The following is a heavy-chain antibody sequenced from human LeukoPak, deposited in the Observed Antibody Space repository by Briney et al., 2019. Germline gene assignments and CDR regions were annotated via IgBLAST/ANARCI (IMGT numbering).Heavy chain of an antibody. CDR3: ARSLPRGVAAAGNDY. D-gene: IGHD6-13*01. J-gene: IGHJ4*02. CDR1: GYTFTSYA. Sequence: ASVKVSCKASGYTFTSYAMNWVRQAPGQGLEWMGIINPSGGSTSYAQKFQGRVTMTRGTSTSTVYMELSSLRSEDTAVYYCARSLPRGVAAAGNDYWGQGTLVTVSS. V-gene: IGHV1-46*01. CDR2: INPSGGST.